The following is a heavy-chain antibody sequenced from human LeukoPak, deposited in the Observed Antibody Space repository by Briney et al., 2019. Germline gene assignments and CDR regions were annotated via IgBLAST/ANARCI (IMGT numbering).Heavy chain of an antibody. J-gene: IGHJ4*02. CDR2: INPSGGST. CDR1: GYTFTSYY. D-gene: IGHD3-9*01. V-gene: IGHV1-46*01. Sequence: ASVKVSCKASGYTFTSYYMHWVRQPPGQGLEWMGIINPSGGSTSYAQKFQGRVTMTRDTSTSTVYMELSSLRSEDTAVYYCARSRSLRYFDWLLSYWGQGTPVTVSS. CDR3: ARSRSLRYFDWLLSY.